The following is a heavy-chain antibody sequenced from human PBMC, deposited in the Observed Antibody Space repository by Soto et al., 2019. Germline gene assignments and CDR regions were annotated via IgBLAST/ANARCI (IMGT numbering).Heavy chain of an antibody. CDR1: GGSISSYY. V-gene: IGHV4-59*08. J-gene: IGHJ4*02. CDR2: IYYSGST. Sequence: SETLSLTCTVSGGSISSYYWSWIRQPLGKGLEWIGYIYYSGSTNYNPSLKSRVTISVDTSKNQFSLKLSSVTAADTAVYYCARRWGRTFDYWGQGTLVTVSS. CDR3: ARRWGRTFDY. D-gene: IGHD1-26*01.